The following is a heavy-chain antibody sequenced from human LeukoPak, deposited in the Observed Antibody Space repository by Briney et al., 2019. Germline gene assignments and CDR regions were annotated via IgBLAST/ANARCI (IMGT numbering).Heavy chain of an antibody. D-gene: IGHD3-9*01. CDR1: GGSMSSYY. Sequence: SETLSLTCTVSGGSMSSYYWSWIRQPPGKGLEWIGYIYYSGITNYNPSLKTRVTISVDTSKNQFSLNLSSVTAADTAVYYCARDLRYFSLWGQGTLVTVSS. V-gene: IGHV4-59*01. J-gene: IGHJ4*02. CDR3: ARDLRYFSL. CDR2: IYYSGIT.